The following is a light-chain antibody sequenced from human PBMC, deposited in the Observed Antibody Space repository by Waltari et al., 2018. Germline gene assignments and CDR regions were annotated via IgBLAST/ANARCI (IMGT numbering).Light chain of an antibody. CDR1: QGISSY. V-gene: IGKV1-8*01. Sequence: AIRITQSPSSLSASTGDRVTITCRASQGISSYLAWYQQKPGKAPKLLIYAASTLQSGVPSRFSGSGCGTDFTLTISCLQSEDFATYYCQQYYSYQWTFGQGTKVEIK. CDR2: AAS. J-gene: IGKJ1*01. CDR3: QQYYSYQWT.